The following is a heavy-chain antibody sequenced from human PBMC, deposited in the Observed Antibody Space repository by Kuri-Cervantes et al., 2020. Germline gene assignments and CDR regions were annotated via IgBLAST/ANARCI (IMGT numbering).Heavy chain of an antibody. J-gene: IGHJ4*02. Sequence: GESLKISCAASGFTFSSYAMHWVRQASGKGLEWVGRIRSKANSYATAYAASVKGRFTISRDNSKNTAYLQMNSLKTEDTAVYYCRYTIAAAGPVFDYWGRGTLVTVSS. CDR2: IRSKANSYAT. CDR1: GFTFSSYA. V-gene: IGHV3-73*01. CDR3: RYTIAAAGPVFDY. D-gene: IGHD6-13*01.